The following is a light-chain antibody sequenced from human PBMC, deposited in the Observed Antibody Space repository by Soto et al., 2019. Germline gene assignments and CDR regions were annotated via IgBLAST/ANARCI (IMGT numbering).Light chain of an antibody. J-gene: IGKJ1*01. CDR1: QSISSW. CDR2: DAF. Sequence: DIQLTQSPATLSGSVGDRVTITCRASQSISSWLAWYQQKPGKAPKLLIYDAFSLESGVPSRFSGSGSGTEFTLTISSLQPDDFATYYCQQYNSYSQTFGQGTKVDI. V-gene: IGKV1-5*01. CDR3: QQYNSYSQT.